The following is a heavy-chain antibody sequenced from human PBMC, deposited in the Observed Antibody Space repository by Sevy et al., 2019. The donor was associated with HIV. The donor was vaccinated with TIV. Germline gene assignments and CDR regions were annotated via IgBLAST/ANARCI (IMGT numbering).Heavy chain of an antibody. V-gene: IGHV3-30*03. Sequence: GGSLRLSCAGSGFTFSTYAMHWVRQAPGKGLEWLAVISYDGSLKFHTDSVRGRFTISRDNSKNTVYLQMNSLRAEDTAVYYCAREHPGYNPFDIWGQRTLVTVSS. CDR3: AREHPGYNPFDI. CDR2: ISYDGSLK. CDR1: GFTFSTYA. D-gene: IGHD5-12*01. J-gene: IGHJ4*02.